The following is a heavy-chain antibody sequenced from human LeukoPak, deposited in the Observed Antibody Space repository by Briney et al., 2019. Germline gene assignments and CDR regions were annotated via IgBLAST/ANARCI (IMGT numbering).Heavy chain of an antibody. CDR1: GFTFSNYA. CDR3: ARDHIVVVPASEGNYMDV. J-gene: IGHJ6*03. V-gene: IGHV3-23*01. Sequence: GGSLRLSCAASGFTFSNYAMSWVRQAPGKGLEWVSVISGNGGSTYYADSVKGRFTISKDNSKNTLYVQVNSLRAEDTAVYYCARDHIVVVPASEGNYMDVWGKGTTVTVSS. D-gene: IGHD2-2*01. CDR2: ISGNGGST.